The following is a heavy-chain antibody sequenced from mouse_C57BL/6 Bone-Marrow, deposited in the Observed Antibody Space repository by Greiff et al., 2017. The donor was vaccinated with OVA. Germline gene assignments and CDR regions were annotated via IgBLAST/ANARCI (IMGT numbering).Heavy chain of an antibody. V-gene: IGHV1-59*01. J-gene: IGHJ3*01. CDR3: ARGNSLFAY. Sequence: VQLQQPGAELVRPGTSVKLSCKASGYTFTSYWMHWVKQRPGQGLEWIGVIDPSDSYTNYNQKFKGKATLTVDTSSSTAYMQLSSLTSEDSAVYYAARGNSLFAYWGEGTLGTVSA. CDR2: IDPSDSYT. CDR1: GYTFTSYW. D-gene: IGHD4-1*02.